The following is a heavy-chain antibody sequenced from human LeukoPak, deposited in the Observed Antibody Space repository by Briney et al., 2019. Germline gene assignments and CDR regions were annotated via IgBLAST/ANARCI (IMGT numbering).Heavy chain of an antibody. V-gene: IGHV3-48*03. D-gene: IGHD7-27*01. Sequence: QAGGSLRLSCAASGFTFSSYEMNWVRQAPGKGLEWVSYISSSGSSTSYAGSVKGRFTISRDNSKNTLYLQMNSLRAEDTAVYYCAREKVSPNTGASVSYFDYWGQGTLVTVSS. CDR2: ISSSGSST. J-gene: IGHJ4*02. CDR1: GFTFSSYE. CDR3: AREKVSPNTGASVSYFDY.